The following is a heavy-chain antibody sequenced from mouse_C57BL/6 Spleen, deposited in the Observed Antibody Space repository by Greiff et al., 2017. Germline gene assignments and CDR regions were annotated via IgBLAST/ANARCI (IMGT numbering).Heavy chain of an antibody. Sequence: QVQLQQSGTELVKPGASVKLSCKASGYTFTSYWMHWVKQRPGQGLEWIGNINPSNGGTNYNEKFKSKATLTVDKSSSTAYMQLSSLTSEDSAVYYCAKDSYYYGSSYAMDYWGQGTSVTVSS. J-gene: IGHJ4*01. V-gene: IGHV1-53*01. CDR2: INPSNGGT. D-gene: IGHD1-1*01. CDR3: AKDSYYYGSSYAMDY. CDR1: GYTFTSYW.